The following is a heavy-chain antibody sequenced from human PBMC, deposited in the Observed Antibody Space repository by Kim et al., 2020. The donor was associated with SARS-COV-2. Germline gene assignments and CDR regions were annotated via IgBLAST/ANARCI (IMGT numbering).Heavy chain of an antibody. CDR3: ARPVVSASRFYYYYYGMDV. J-gene: IGHJ6*02. V-gene: IGHV4-59*08. D-gene: IGHD2-15*01. Sequence: KRRVNISADTSKNQFSLKLSSVTAADTAVYYCARPVVSASRFYYYYYGMDVWGQGTTVTVSS.